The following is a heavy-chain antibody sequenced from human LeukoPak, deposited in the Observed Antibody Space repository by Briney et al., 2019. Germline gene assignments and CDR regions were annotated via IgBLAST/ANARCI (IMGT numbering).Heavy chain of an antibody. J-gene: IGHJ4*02. CDR3: ARGVYFDY. Sequence: SQTLSLTCTVSGGSISSGDHYWSWIRQPPGQGLEWIGYIYYSGGTYYNPSLKSRVTISVGTSKNQFSLKLSSVTAADTAVYYCARGVYFDYWGQGTLVTVSS. V-gene: IGHV4-30-4*01. CDR1: GGSISSGDHY. CDR2: IYYSGGT.